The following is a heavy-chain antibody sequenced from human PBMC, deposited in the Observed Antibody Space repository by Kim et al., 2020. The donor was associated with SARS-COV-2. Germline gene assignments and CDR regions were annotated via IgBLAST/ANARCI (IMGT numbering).Heavy chain of an antibody. D-gene: IGHD3-22*01. J-gene: IGHJ3*02. CDR3: AKDFVPGNGYFDAFDI. Sequence: GGSLRLSCAASGFTFNIHAMSWVRQAPGKGLEWVSTIGSGDQTFYADSVKGRFTISRDDSKNTLYLQMNILRAEDTAVYNCAKDFVPGNGYFDAFDIWGQGTKVTVSS. V-gene: IGHV3-23*01. CDR2: IGSGDQT. CDR1: GFTFNIHA.